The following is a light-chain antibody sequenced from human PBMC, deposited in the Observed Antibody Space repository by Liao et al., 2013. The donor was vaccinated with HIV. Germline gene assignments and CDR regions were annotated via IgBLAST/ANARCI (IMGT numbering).Light chain of an antibody. CDR1: NIGSTS. V-gene: IGLV3-21*04. J-gene: IGLJ2*01. CDR3: QVWDSSSDHYVV. Sequence: SYVLTQPPSVSVAPGKTASITCGGNNIGSTSVHWFQQRPGQAPVLVIYYDSDRPSGIPERFSGSNSGNTATLTISRVEAGDEADYYCQVWDSSSDHYVVFGGGTKLTVL. CDR2: YDS.